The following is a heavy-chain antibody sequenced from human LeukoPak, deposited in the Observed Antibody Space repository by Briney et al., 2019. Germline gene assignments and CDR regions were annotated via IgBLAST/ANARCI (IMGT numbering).Heavy chain of an antibody. V-gene: IGHV3-53*01. CDR3: ARITVPGTGSFDY. J-gene: IGHJ4*02. CDR2: IYSDASGSI. CDR1: GLSVSWNY. D-gene: IGHD6-19*01. Sequence: GGSLRLACAASGLSVSWNYMGWVRQAPGKGLDWVAVIYSDASGSIYYADSVKGRFTISRDNAKNSLFLQMNSLRAEDTGVYYCARITVPGTGSFDYWGQGTLVTVSS.